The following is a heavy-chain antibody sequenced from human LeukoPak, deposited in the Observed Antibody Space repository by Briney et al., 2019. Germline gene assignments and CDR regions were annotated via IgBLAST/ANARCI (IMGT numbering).Heavy chain of an antibody. D-gene: IGHD6-6*01. CDR1: GFTFSSYW. Sequence: GGSLRLSCAASGFTFSSYWMSWVRQAPGKGLEWVANIKQDGSEKYYVDSVKGRFTISRDNAKNSLYLQMNSLRAEDTAVYYCARVGSIANHYFDYWGQGTLVTVSS. J-gene: IGHJ4*02. CDR3: ARVGSIANHYFDY. CDR2: IKQDGSEK. V-gene: IGHV3-7*01.